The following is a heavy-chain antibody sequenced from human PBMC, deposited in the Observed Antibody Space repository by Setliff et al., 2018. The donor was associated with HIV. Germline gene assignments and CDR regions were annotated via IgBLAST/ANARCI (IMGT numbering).Heavy chain of an antibody. CDR3: ARSGPCDHDFWYVQSRRYFER. CDR1: GYTFTQSD. D-gene: IGHD3-3*01. CDR2: MNPKSGNT. Sequence: EASVKVSCKASGYTFTQSDIIWVRQATGQSPEWMGWMNPKSGNTGYKQTFQDRITITRETSINTIHMELTSLTSEDTAVYYCARSGPCDHDFWYVQSRRYFERWGRGTRVTVSS. J-gene: IGHJ1*01. V-gene: IGHV1-8*03.